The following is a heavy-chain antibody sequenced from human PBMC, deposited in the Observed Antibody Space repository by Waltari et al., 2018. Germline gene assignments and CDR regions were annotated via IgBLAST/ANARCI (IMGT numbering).Heavy chain of an antibody. CDR1: GGSFSGYY. Sequence: QVQLQQWGAGLLKPSETLSLTCAVYGGSFSGYYWSWIRQPPGKGLEWIGEINHSGSTNYNPALKSRVTIAVDTSKNQFSLKLSSVTAADTAVYYCARRTYYYDSSGYYLFDYWGQGTLVTVSS. D-gene: IGHD3-22*01. CDR3: ARRTYYYDSSGYYLFDY. V-gene: IGHV4-34*01. CDR2: INHSGST. J-gene: IGHJ4*02.